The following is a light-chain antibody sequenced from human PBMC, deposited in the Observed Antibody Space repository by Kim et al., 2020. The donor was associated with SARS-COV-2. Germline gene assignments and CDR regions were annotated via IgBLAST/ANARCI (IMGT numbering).Light chain of an antibody. CDR1: QSISTY. J-gene: IGKJ1*01. V-gene: IGKV1-39*01. Sequence: ASVGDRVIITCRTSQSISTYLNWYQQKPGKAPKLLISETSTLQSGVPLRFSDRGSRTEFTLTITSLQPEDFGTYYCQQIFSTPRTFGQGTKVDIK. CDR2: ETS. CDR3: QQIFSTPRT.